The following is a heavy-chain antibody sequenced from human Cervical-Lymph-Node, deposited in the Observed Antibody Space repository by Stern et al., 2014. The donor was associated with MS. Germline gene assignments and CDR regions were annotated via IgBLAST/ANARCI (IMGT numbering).Heavy chain of an antibody. D-gene: IGHD1-1*01. Sequence: EVQLVESGAEVKKPGESLRISCEVSGYRFTNNWIGWVRQMPGKGLEWMGIIYPGDSETRYSPSFQGPVTILGDKSHTTTYLQCSSLKASDTAIYYCARRGHGYMGIDYWGQGTLVTVSS. CDR1: GYRFTNNW. V-gene: IGHV5-51*03. J-gene: IGHJ4*02. CDR3: ARRGHGYMGIDY. CDR2: IYPGDSET.